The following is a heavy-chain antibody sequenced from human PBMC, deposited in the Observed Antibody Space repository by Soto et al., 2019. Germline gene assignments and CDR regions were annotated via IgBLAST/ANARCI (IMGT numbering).Heavy chain of an antibody. CDR1: GGSISSYY. D-gene: IGHD4-17*01. Sequence: QVQLQESGPGLAKPSETLSLTCTVSGGSISSYYWSWIRQPPGKGLEWIGYIYYSGSTNYNPSLKSRVTISVDTSKNQFSLKLSSVTAADTAVYYCARGDYGDPRDAFDIWGQGTMVTVSS. CDR3: ARGDYGDPRDAFDI. V-gene: IGHV4-59*08. J-gene: IGHJ3*02. CDR2: IYYSGST.